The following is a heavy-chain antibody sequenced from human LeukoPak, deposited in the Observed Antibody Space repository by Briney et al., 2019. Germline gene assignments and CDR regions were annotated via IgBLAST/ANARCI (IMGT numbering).Heavy chain of an antibody. CDR2: IFGSGGST. CDR3: AKTTTGYSSGRFPGWPVDF. Sequence: GGSLRLSCAASGFTFSSYYMYWVRQAPGKGLEWVSGIFGSGGSTHYADSVKGRFNISRDKSKNTVYLQMNSLRAEDTAVYYCAKTTTGYSSGRFPGWPVDFWGQGTLVTVSS. V-gene: IGHV3-23*01. D-gene: IGHD6-19*01. J-gene: IGHJ4*02. CDR1: GFTFSSYY.